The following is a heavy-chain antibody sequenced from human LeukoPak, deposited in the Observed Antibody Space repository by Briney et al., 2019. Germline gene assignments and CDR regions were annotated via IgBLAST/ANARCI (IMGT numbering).Heavy chain of an antibody. CDR1: GYTFTRYG. CDR2: ISAYNGNT. V-gene: IGHV1-18*01. D-gene: IGHD3-22*01. CDR3: ARDYVSVSYYYDSSGYYYEDY. J-gene: IGHJ4*02. Sequence: ASVKVSCKASGYTFTRYGISWVRQAPGQGLEWMGWISAYNGNTNYAQKLQGRVTMTTDTSTSTAYMELRSLRSDDTAVYYCARDYVSVSYYYDSSGYYYEDYWGQGTLVTVSS.